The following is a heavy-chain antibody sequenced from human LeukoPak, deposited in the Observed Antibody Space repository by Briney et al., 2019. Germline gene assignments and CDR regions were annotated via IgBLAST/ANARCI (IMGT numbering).Heavy chain of an antibody. CDR3: ARASGSYYEGNFDY. Sequence: SQTLSLTCAISGDSVSSNSAAWRWIRQSPSRGLEWLGRTYYRSKWYNDYAISVKSRITINPDTSKNQFSLQLNSVTPEDTAVYYCARASGSYYEGNFDYWGQGTLVTVSS. CDR2: TYYRSKWYN. CDR1: GDSVSSNSAA. V-gene: IGHV6-1*01. J-gene: IGHJ4*02. D-gene: IGHD1-26*01.